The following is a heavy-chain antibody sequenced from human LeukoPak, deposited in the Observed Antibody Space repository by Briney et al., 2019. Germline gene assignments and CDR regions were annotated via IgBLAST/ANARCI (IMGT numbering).Heavy chain of an antibody. CDR2: IYYSGST. D-gene: IGHD3-22*01. J-gene: IGHJ4*02. CDR1: GGSIGGYY. Sequence: PPQTLSFTGTVSGGSIGGYYWSWIRQPPGKGLEWIVYIYYSGSTNSKPSLKSLVTISVDTSNNPFSLQLSSVTAEHTAVYYCARNPYDSSGSMGIYTFDNWGQGTLVTVSS. V-gene: IGHV4-59*01. CDR3: ARNPYDSSGSMGIYTFDN.